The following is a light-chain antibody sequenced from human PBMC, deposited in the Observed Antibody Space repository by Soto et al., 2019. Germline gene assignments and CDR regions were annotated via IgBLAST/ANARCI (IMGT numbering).Light chain of an antibody. V-gene: IGKV3-20*01. CDR2: GSS. CDR3: QQYGSSPPYT. Sequence: EVVLTQSPGTLSLSPGERATLSCRASQSVSNNYLAWYQQKPGQSPKLLIFGSSDRATGIPYRFSGSGSGPYCNLTISSLEPADFAVYYCQQYGSSPPYTFGQGTKLEIK. CDR1: QSVSNNY. J-gene: IGKJ2*01.